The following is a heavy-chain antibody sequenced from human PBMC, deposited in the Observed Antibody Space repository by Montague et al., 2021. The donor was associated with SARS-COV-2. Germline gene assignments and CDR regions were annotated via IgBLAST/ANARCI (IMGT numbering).Heavy chain of an antibody. Sequence: SETLSLTCTVSGGSISSSSYYWGWIRQPPGKGLEWIGSIYYSGSTYYNPSLKSRVTISVDTSRNQFSLKLSSVTAADTAVYYCARHRRAPYCSDGSCYSPPGWFDPWGQGTLVTVSS. V-gene: IGHV4-39*07. CDR3: ARHRRAPYCSDGSCYSPPGWFDP. D-gene: IGHD2-15*01. CDR1: GGSISSSSYY. CDR2: IYYSGST. J-gene: IGHJ5*02.